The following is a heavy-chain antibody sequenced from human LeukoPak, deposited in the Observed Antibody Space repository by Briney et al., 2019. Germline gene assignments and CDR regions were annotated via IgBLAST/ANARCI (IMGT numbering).Heavy chain of an antibody. CDR1: GFTFSSYE. CDR2: ISSSGSTI. CDR3: ARVDAGDTLDI. D-gene: IGHD3/OR15-3a*01. V-gene: IGHV3-48*03. J-gene: IGHJ3*02. Sequence: GGSLKLSCAASGFTFSSYEMNWVRQAPGKGLEWVSYISSSGSTIYYADSVKGRFTISRDNAKNSLYLQMNSLRAEDTAVYYCARVDAGDTLDIWGQGTMVTVSS.